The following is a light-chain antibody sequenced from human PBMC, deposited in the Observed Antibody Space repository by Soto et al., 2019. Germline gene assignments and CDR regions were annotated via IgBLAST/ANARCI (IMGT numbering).Light chain of an antibody. Sequence: DIQMTQSPSTVSESVIDIVSTTFLASQTISSWLAWYQQKPGKAPKLLIYKASTLKSGVPSRFSGSGSGTEFTLTISSLQPDDFATYYCQHYNSYSEAFGQGTEVDI. J-gene: IGKJ1*01. CDR1: QTISSW. CDR3: QHYNSYSEA. V-gene: IGKV1-5*03. CDR2: KAS.